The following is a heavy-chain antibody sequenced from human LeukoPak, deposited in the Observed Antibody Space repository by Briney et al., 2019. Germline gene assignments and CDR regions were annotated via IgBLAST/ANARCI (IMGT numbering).Heavy chain of an antibody. J-gene: IGHJ4*02. V-gene: IGHV4-39*06. D-gene: IGHD2-2*01. CDR3: ARGRGISYVPATADY. Sequence: SETLSLTCTVSGGSISSSSYYWGWIRQPPGKGLEWIGEINHSGSTNYNPSLKSRVTISVDTSKNQFPLKLSSVTAADTAVYYCARGRGISYVPATADYWGQGTLVTVSS. CDR1: GGSISSSSYY. CDR2: INHSGST.